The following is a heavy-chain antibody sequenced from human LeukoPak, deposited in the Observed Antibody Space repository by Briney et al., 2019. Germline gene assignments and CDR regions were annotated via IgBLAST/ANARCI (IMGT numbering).Heavy chain of an antibody. V-gene: IGHV4-39*01. D-gene: IGHD6-6*01. CDR1: GGSISRSSYY. CDR2: IYYSGST. CDR3: ARRVNWYSSSSWVDY. J-gene: IGHJ4*02. Sequence: PSETLSLTCTVSGGSISRSSYYWGWIRQPPGKGLEWIGSIYYSGSTYYNPSLKSRVTISVDTSKNQFSLKLNSVTAADTAVYYCARRVNWYSSSSWVDYWGQGTLVTVSS.